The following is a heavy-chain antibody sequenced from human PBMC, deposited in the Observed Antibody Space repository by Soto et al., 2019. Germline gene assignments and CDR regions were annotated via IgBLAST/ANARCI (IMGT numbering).Heavy chain of an antibody. CDR3: ARDGGPDYYYMDG. D-gene: IGHD3-16*01. J-gene: IGHJ6*03. Sequence: GGSLRLSCAASGFTFSSYGMHWVRQAPGRGLEWVAVIWYDGSNKYYADSVKGRFTISRDNSKNTLYLQMNSLRAEDTAVYYCARDGGPDYYYMDGWGKGTTVTVSS. CDR2: IWYDGSNK. V-gene: IGHV3-33*01. CDR1: GFTFSSYG.